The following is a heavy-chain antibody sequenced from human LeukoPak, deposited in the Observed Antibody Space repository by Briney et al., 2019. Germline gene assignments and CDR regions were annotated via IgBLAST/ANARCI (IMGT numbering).Heavy chain of an antibody. V-gene: IGHV1-2*02. D-gene: IGHD3-10*01. Sequence: ASVKVSCKASGYTFTSYGISWVRQAPGQGLEWMGWINPNSGGTNYAQKFQGRVTMTRDTSISTAYMELSRLRSDDTAVYYCARVSPNYYGSGSLDYWGQGTLVTVSS. CDR2: INPNSGGT. CDR3: ARVSPNYYGSGSLDY. CDR1: GYTFTSYG. J-gene: IGHJ4*02.